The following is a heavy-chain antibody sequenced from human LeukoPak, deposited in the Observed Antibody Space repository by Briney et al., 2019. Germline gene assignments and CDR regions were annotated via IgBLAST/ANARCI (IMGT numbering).Heavy chain of an antibody. Sequence: GASVKVSCKASGYTFTSYYMLWVRQAPGQGLEWMGIINPSGGSTSYAQKFQGRVTMTRDTSTSTVYMELSSLRSEDTAVYYCARDSRTKVYSYGIDYWGQGTLVTVSS. D-gene: IGHD5-18*01. J-gene: IGHJ4*02. V-gene: IGHV1-46*01. CDR1: GYTFTSYY. CDR2: INPSGGST. CDR3: ARDSRTKVYSYGIDY.